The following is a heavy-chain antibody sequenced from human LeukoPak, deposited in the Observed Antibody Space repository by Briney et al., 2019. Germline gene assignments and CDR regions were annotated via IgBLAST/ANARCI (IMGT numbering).Heavy chain of an antibody. Sequence: PGGSLRLSCAASGFTFDDYTMHWVRQAPGKSLEWVTLISWDGGSTFYADSVKGRFTISRDNSKNSLFLQMNSLRTDDTAFYYCAKGGYSTSSPPDYWGQGTLVTVSP. V-gene: IGHV3-43*01. J-gene: IGHJ4*02. CDR1: GFTFDDYT. CDR3: AKGGYSTSSPPDY. CDR2: ISWDGGST. D-gene: IGHD6-6*01.